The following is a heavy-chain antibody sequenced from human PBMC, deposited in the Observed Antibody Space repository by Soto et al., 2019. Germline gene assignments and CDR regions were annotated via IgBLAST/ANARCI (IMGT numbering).Heavy chain of an antibody. Sequence: GGSLRLSCAASGFRFGDYAMHWVRQIPGKGLEWVSGIDWSSGTLGYVDSVKGRLTISRDNAKNSLYLEMNGLRPEDTALYHCARDISPYRADDHYFEHWGQGTQVTVSS. D-gene: IGHD1-1*01. CDR3: ARDISPYRADDHYFEH. CDR2: IDWSSGTL. V-gene: IGHV3-9*01. J-gene: IGHJ4*02. CDR1: GFRFGDYA.